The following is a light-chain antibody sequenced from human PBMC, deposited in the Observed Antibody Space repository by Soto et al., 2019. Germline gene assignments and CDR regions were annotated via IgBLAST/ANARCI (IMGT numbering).Light chain of an antibody. J-gene: IGKJ1*01. CDR3: QQSGDSAWT. CDR2: DAS. Sequence: EIVLTQSPGTLSLSPGERATLSCRASQSVRSNYLAWYQQKLGQAPRVLIYDASSRARGIPDRFSGSGSGTDFTLTISRLEPEDFAVYYCQQSGDSAWTFGQGTRVE. V-gene: IGKV3-20*01. CDR1: QSVRSNY.